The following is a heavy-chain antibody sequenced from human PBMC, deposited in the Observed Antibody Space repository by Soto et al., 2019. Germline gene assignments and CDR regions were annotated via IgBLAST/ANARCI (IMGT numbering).Heavy chain of an antibody. CDR1: GFTFSSYA. D-gene: IGHD1-26*01. CDR3: AKRASVGGADYYFDY. V-gene: IGHV3-23*01. Sequence: EVQLLESGGGLVQPGGSLRLSCAASGFTFSSYAMSWVRQAPGKGLEWVSAISGSGGSTYYADSVKARFTISRDNSKNALYLQMNSLSAEDTAVYYCAKRASVGGADYYFDYWGQGTLVTVSS. J-gene: IGHJ4*02. CDR2: ISGSGGST.